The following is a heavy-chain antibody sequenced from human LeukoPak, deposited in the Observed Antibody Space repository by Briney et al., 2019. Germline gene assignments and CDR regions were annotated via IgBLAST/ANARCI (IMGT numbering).Heavy chain of an antibody. Sequence: SETLSLTCTVSDGSISSYYWSWIRQPAGKGLEWIGRIYTSGSTNYNPSLKSRVTMSVDTSKNQFSLKLSSVTAADTAVYYCARDPPAARRYCSSTSCDNWFDPWGQGTLVTVSS. CDR3: ARDPPAARRYCSSTSCDNWFDP. CDR1: DGSISSYY. D-gene: IGHD2-2*01. V-gene: IGHV4-4*07. CDR2: IYTSGST. J-gene: IGHJ5*02.